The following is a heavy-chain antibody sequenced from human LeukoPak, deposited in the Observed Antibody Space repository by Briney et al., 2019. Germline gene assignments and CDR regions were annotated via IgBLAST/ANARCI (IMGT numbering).Heavy chain of an antibody. V-gene: IGHV3-21*01. CDR2: ISSSSSYI. CDR3: ASNRGDY. CDR1: GXTXXSYS. D-gene: IGHD1-14*01. J-gene: IGHJ4*02. Sequence: PGGSLRLSCAASGXTXXSYSXNWVRQAXXXGLEWVSSISSSSSYIYYADSVKGRFTISRDNAKNSLYLQMNSLRAEDTAVYYCASNRGDYWGQGTLVTVSS.